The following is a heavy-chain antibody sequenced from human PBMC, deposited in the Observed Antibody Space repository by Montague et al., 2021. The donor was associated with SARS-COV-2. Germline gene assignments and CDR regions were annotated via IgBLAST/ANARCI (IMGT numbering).Heavy chain of an antibody. J-gene: IGHJ4*02. D-gene: IGHD2-8*01. CDR3: ATNKYCTLHDCLHGRHYFDH. V-gene: IGHV3-48*03. Sequence: SLRLSCAASGFDSFHFDMALVRQAPGRGLEWISDLSSSGATILYXXSVKVLFTISRDNIQKSLYLQMNSLRAEDTAVYYCATNKYCTLHDCLHGRHYFDHWGQGTLVTVSS. CDR1: GFDSFHFD. CDR2: LSSSGATI.